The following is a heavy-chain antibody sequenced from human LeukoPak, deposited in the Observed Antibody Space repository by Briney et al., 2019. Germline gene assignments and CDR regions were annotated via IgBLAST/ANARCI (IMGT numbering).Heavy chain of an antibody. V-gene: IGHV4-30-2*01. CDR1: GTSTNSGGYY. J-gene: IGHJ5*02. CDR3: ASPYASAT. CDR2: IYYSGST. Sequence: PSETLSLTCTVSGTSTNSGGYYWSWIRQPPGKGLEWIGYIYYSGSTYYNPSLKSRVTMSVDKSKNQFSLKLKSVTAADTAVYYCASPYASATWGQGTLVTVSS. D-gene: IGHD3-10*01.